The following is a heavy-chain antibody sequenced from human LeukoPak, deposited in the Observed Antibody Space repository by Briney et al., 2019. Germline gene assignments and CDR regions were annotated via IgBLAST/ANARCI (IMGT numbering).Heavy chain of an antibody. V-gene: IGHV4-30-2*01. CDR3: ARRYCSGGSCSGGYYFDY. CDR2: IYHSGST. D-gene: IGHD2-15*01. CDR1: GGSISSGGYS. J-gene: IGHJ4*02. Sequence: PSQTLSLTCAVSGGSISSGGYSWSWIRQPPGKGLEWIGYIYHSGSTYYNPSLKSRVTISVDRSKNQFSLKLSSVTAADTAVYHCARRYCSGGSCSGGYYFDYWGQGTLDTVSS.